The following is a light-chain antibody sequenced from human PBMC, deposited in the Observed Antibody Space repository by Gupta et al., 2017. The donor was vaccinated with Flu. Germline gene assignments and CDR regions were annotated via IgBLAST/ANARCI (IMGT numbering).Light chain of an antibody. CDR3: QVWDSSSDHVV. J-gene: IGLJ2*01. CDR1: NIGSKS. CDR2: DDS. Sequence: SSVLTQPRSVSVATGLPARHHCGGNNIGSKSVHWYQQKPGQAPVLVVYDDSDRPSGIPERFSGSNSGNTATLTISRVEAGDEADYYCQVWDSSSDHVVFGGGTKLTVL. V-gene: IGLV3-21*02.